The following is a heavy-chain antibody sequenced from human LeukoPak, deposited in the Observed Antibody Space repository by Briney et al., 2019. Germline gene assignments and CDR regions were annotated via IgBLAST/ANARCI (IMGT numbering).Heavy chain of an antibody. CDR2: INPNSGVT. CDR1: GYTFTGYL. V-gene: IGHV1-2*02. CDR3: ARDRDCTSTSCYYYYMDV. Sequence: ASVKVSCKASGYTFTGYLMHWVRQAPGQGLEWMGWINPNSGVTIYPQKFRGRVTMTRDTSISTAFMELSRLTSDDTAVYYCARDRDCTSTSCYYYYMDVWGKGTTVSVSS. D-gene: IGHD2-2*01. J-gene: IGHJ6*03.